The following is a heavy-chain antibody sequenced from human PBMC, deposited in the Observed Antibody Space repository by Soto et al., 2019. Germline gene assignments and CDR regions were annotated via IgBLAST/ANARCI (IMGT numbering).Heavy chain of an antibody. CDR3: SIQLGERFDC. V-gene: IGHV4-30-2*01. CDR1: GGSISGGGFS. J-gene: IGHJ4*02. D-gene: IGHD2-21*01. CDR2: ILHTGGT. Sequence: PSETLSLTCAVSGGSISGGGFSWSWIRQPPGKGLEWIGYILHTGGTQYNPSLKSRVSMSVDKSKNQFSLHLTSVTAADTAVYCQSIQLGERFDCWGQGDLVTVSS.